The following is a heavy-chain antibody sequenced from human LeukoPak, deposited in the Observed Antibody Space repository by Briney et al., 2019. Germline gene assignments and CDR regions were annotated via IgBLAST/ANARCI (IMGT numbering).Heavy chain of an antibody. V-gene: IGHV1-2*02. J-gene: IGHJ4*02. CDR1: GYTFTGYY. D-gene: IGHD3-22*01. CDR2: INPNSGGT. Sequence: ASVKVSCKASGYTFTGYYMHWVRQAPGQGLEWMGWINPNSGGTNYAQKFQGRVTMTRDTSISTAYMELSRLRSDDTAVYYCARAYYYDSSGYSHESFDYWGQRTLVTVSS. CDR3: ARAYYYDSSGYSHESFDY.